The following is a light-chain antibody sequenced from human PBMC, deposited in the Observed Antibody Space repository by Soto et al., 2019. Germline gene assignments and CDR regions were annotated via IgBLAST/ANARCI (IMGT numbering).Light chain of an antibody. Sequence: EIILTKSPDTMSVSPGERSTLFCRXSQTVSSNYLAWCQQRPGQAPRLLIYGASTRATGIPARFSGSGSGTEFTLTISSLQSEDFAIYYCQQYNNWPPTTFGQGPRLEIK. CDR1: QTVSSN. CDR2: GAS. J-gene: IGKJ5*01. CDR3: QQYNNWPPTT. V-gene: IGKV3D-15*01.